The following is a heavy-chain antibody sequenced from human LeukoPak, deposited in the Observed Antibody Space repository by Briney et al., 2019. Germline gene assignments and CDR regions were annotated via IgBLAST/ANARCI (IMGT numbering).Heavy chain of an antibody. CDR1: GYTFTGYY. CDR3: ARDPTIRSDLSRTLDY. D-gene: IGHD3-3*01. CDR2: INPNSGGT. J-gene: IGHJ4*02. V-gene: IGHV1-2*02. Sequence: ASVKVSCKASGYTFTGYYMHWVRQAPGQGLEWMGWINPNSGGTNYAQKFQGRVTMTRDMSTSTVYMELSSLRSEDTAVYYCARDPTIRSDLSRTLDYWGQGTLVTVSS.